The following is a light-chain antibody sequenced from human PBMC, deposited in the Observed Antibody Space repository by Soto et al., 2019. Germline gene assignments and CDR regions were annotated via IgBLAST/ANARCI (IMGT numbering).Light chain of an antibody. Sequence: EIVLTQSPATLSLSPGERATLSCRASQSVSRHLACYQQKPGLAPRLLIYDASNRATGIPARFSGSGSGTDFPLTISSLEPEDFAVYYCQQRSNWTFGQGTKVEIK. CDR3: QQRSNWT. J-gene: IGKJ1*01. CDR2: DAS. CDR1: QSVSRH. V-gene: IGKV3-11*01.